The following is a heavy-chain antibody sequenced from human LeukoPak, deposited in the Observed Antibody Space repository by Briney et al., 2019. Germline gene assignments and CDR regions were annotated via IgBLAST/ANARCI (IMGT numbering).Heavy chain of an antibody. CDR2: ISDDGNND. Sequence: PGKSLRLSCAASGFTFSSYGTHWVRQAPGKGLEWVAVISDDGNNDYYADSVKGRFIMSRDSSKNTLYLQMNSLRAEDSAVYYCAKASVSGSHWLAYYFDYWGQGTLVTVSS. D-gene: IGHD6-19*01. J-gene: IGHJ4*02. CDR1: GFTFSSYG. V-gene: IGHV3-30*18. CDR3: AKASVSGSHWLAYYFDY.